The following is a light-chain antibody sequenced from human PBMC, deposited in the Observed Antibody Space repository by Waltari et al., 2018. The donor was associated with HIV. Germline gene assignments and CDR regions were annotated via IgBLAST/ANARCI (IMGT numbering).Light chain of an antibody. J-gene: IGKJ2*03. V-gene: IGKV1-9*01. CDR1: QGVRTS. Sequence: DIQLTQSPSFMSASVGDRVTLTCRTSQGVRTSLAWYQQNPGKAPKLLIYGAYTLQSGVPSRFSGSGSGTEFTLTISSLQPGDSAIYYCQQLNSYPHSFGHGTKLEIK. CDR2: GAY. CDR3: QQLNSYPHS.